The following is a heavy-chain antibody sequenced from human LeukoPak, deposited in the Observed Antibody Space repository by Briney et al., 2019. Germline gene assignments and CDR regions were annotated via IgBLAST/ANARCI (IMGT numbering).Heavy chain of an antibody. CDR3: ARGYTYLDS. Sequence: SETLSLTCTDSGDSFSTYYWTRIRQSAGKGLEWIGRIYASGGINYNPSLKSRVSMSVDTSKKQFSLMLTSVTAADTAVYYCARGYTYLDSWGQGTLVTVSS. CDR1: GDSFSTYY. V-gene: IGHV4-4*07. J-gene: IGHJ4*02. CDR2: IYASGGI. D-gene: IGHD2-2*02.